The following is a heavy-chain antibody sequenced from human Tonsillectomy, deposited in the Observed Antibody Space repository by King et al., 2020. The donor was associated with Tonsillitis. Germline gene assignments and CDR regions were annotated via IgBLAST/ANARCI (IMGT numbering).Heavy chain of an antibody. V-gene: IGHV4-39*01. Sequence: QLQESGPGLATPSETLSLTCSVSGGSIRSSDYYWGWIRQPPGKGLEWIGSIYDSGNTYYNPSLKSRVTISVDTSKNQFCLKLSSVTAADTAVYYCARQRGNYAYYYYYMDVWGKGTTVTVSS. CDR3: ARQRGNYAYYYYYMDV. D-gene: IGHD4-11*01. CDR1: GGSIRSSDYY. CDR2: IYDSGNT. J-gene: IGHJ6*03.